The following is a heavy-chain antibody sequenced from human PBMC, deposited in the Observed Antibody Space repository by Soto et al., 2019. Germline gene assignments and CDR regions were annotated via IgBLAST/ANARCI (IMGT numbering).Heavy chain of an antibody. CDR2: ISISSGYT. J-gene: IGHJ4*02. Sequence: GGSLRLSCAASGFTFSDYYMSWIRQAPGKGLEWVSYISISSGYTNYADSVKGRFTISRDNAKNSLYLQMNSLRAEDTAVYYCAKEYGRLDYWGQGTLVTVSS. CDR1: GFTFSDYY. V-gene: IGHV3-11*06. CDR3: AKEYGRLDY. D-gene: IGHD4-17*01.